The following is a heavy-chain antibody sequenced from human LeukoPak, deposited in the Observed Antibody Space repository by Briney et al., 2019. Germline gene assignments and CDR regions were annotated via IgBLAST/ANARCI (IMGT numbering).Heavy chain of an antibody. J-gene: IGHJ6*02. V-gene: IGHV3-20*01. Sequence: GGSLRLSCAASGFTFGDYGMNWVRQAPGKWLEWVSGVNWNSGSTGYADSVKGRFTISRDSAKYSLYLQLNSLRAEDTALYHCARQGYYYYGMDVWGQGTTVTVSS. CDR1: GFTFGDYG. CDR3: ARQGYYYYGMDV. CDR2: VNWNSGST.